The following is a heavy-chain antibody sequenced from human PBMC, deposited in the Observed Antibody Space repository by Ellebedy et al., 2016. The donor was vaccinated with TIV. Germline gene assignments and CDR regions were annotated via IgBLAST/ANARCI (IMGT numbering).Heavy chain of an antibody. CDR3: ARGLQTTVEFDY. V-gene: IGHV4-30-4*01. Sequence: SETLSLTCTVSGGSISSGGYYWSWIRQPPGKGLEWIGYIYDSGSTYYKPSLKSRLTISVATSKNQFSLNLTSVTAADTAVYYCARGLQTTVEFDYWGQGTLVTVSS. CDR1: GGSISSGGYY. J-gene: IGHJ4*02. CDR2: IYDSGST. D-gene: IGHD4-11*01.